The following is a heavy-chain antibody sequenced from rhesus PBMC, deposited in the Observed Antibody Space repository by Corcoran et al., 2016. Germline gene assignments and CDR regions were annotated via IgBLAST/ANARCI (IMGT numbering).Heavy chain of an antibody. CDR2: INGNSGST. CDR3: ARYPRDCSSTYCSSGGIDY. D-gene: IGHD2-15*01. Sequence: QVQLQESGPGLVKPSETLSLTCAVSGGSFSSYWWSWIRQPPGKGLEWIGEINGNSGSTNYNPALKSRGTNSQDASKNQFSLKLSSVTAADTAVYYCARYPRDCSSTYCSSGGIDYWGQGVLVTVSS. CDR1: GGSFSSYW. J-gene: IGHJ4*01. V-gene: IGHV4-80*01.